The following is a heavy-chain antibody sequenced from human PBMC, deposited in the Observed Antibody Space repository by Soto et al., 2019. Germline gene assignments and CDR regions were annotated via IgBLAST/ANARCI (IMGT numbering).Heavy chain of an antibody. D-gene: IGHD3-16*01. V-gene: IGHV3-30*18. Sequence: QVQLVESGGGVVQPGRPLRLSCTASGFTFSRYGMHWVRQAPGKGLEWVAVISYDGSKKDFGESVKGRFTISRDNSKNTMYLQMEGLGSEDTAVYYCAKEAPYVTSAAFDHWGQGILVIVSS. CDR3: AKEAPYVTSAAFDH. CDR1: GFTFSRYG. J-gene: IGHJ4*02. CDR2: ISYDGSKK.